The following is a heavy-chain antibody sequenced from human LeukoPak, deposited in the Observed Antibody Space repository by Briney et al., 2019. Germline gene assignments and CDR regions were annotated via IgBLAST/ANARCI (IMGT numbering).Heavy chain of an antibody. V-gene: IGHV3-11*01. D-gene: IGHD3-10*01. CDR3: ARIPAWLGAFGYFDV. J-gene: IGHJ2*01. Sequence: GGSLRLSCAASGFTVSSNYMSWVRQAPGKGLEWVSYTRSGGTTIYYADSVKGRFTISRDNAKNSLYLQMNSLRAEDTAVYFCARIPAWLGAFGYFDVWGRGTLVTVSS. CDR1: GFTVSSNY. CDR2: TRSGGTTI.